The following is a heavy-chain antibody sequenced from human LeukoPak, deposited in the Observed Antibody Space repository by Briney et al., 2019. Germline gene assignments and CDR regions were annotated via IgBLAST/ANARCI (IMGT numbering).Heavy chain of an antibody. CDR2: ISGNGRTT. V-gene: IGHV3-48*01. CDR3: ARVLTFSGWFEDY. Sequence: GGSLRLSCASSFFIYNYSNMKWVRAAGGKGVEWVSSISGNGRTTHYTDSVKGRFTISRDNAKNLLYLQMNSLRAEDTAVYYCARVLTFSGWFEDYWGQGTLVTVAS. J-gene: IGHJ4*02. CDR1: FFIYNYSN. D-gene: IGHD6-19*01.